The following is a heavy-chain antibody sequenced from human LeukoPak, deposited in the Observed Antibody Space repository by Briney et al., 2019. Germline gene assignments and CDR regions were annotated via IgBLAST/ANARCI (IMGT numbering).Heavy chain of an antibody. CDR3: ARDRGGYCCSTSCSSNDAFDI. J-gene: IGHJ3*02. V-gene: IGHV3-33*01. CDR2: IWYDGSNK. Sequence: PGRSLRLSCAASGFTFSSYGMHWVRQAPGKGLEWVAVIWYDGSNKYYADSVKGRFTISRDNSKNTLYLQMNSLRAEDTAVYYCARDRGGYCCSTSCSSNDAFDIWGQGTMVTVSS. D-gene: IGHD2-2*01. CDR1: GFTFSSYG.